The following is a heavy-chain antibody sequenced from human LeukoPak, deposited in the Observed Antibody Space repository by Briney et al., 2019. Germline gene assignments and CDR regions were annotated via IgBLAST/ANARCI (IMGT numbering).Heavy chain of an antibody. Sequence: SETLSLTCAVYGGSFSGYYWSWIRQPPGKGLEWIGYMYYSGSTNYNPSLKSRVTISVDTSKNQFSLKLSSVTAVDTAVYYCARGPHSGSYDYWGQGTLVTVSS. V-gene: IGHV4-59*01. D-gene: IGHD1-26*01. CDR1: GGSFSGYY. CDR2: MYYSGST. CDR3: ARGPHSGSYDY. J-gene: IGHJ4*02.